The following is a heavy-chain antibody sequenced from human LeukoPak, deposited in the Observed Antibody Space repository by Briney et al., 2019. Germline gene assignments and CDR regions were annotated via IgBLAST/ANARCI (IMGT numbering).Heavy chain of an antibody. Sequence: ASVNVSCKASGYTFTSYGISWLRRAPGQGLEWMGWISAYNGNTNYAQKLQGRVTMTTETSTSTAYMELRSLRSDDTAVYYCARDPALGYTSGWYNWFDPWGQGTLVTVSS. CDR2: ISAYNGNT. CDR1: GYTFTSYG. D-gene: IGHD6-19*01. V-gene: IGHV1-18*01. CDR3: ARDPALGYTSGWYNWFDP. J-gene: IGHJ5*02.